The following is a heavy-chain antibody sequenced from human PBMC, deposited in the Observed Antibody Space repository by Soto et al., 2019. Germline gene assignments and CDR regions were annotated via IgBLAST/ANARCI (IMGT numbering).Heavy chain of an antibody. V-gene: IGHV4-4*02. Sequence: QVQLQESGPRLVKPSGTLSLTCAVYGGSLSSCNWWSWVRQPPGKGLEWIGEIYRYGSTSYNPSLKSRFTIAVDKSQNQISLKMTSLTAADTAVYFCSGGGRPGQIDWFDPWGQGILVTVSS. J-gene: IGHJ5*02. CDR2: IYRYGST. CDR1: GGSLSSCNW. CDR3: SGGGRPGQIDWFDP. D-gene: IGHD2-21*01.